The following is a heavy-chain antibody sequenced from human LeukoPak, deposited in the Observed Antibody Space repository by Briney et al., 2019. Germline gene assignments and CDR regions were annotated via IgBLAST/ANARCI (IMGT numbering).Heavy chain of an antibody. J-gene: IGHJ4*02. Sequence: ASETLSLTCTVSGDSISSGDYYWSWIRQPAGKGLEWIGRISSSGSTNYNPSLKSRVTISVDTSKNQFSLKLSSVTAADTAVYFCARGPYSYDSSGAFDIWGQGTLVTVSS. D-gene: IGHD3-22*01. CDR1: GDSISSGDYY. CDR2: ISSSGST. CDR3: ARGPYSYDSSGAFDI. V-gene: IGHV4-61*02.